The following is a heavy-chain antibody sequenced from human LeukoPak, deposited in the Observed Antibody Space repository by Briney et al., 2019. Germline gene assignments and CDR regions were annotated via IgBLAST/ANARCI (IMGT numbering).Heavy chain of an antibody. CDR2: IDYSGST. CDR1: GDSISHYY. D-gene: IGHD1-7*01. Sequence: SETLSLTCTVSGDSISHYYWSWIRQPPGKGLEWIASIDYSGSTNYNPSLKSRVTISVDTSKNQFSLKLSSVTAADTAVYYCARGAKQLELRGWFDPWGQGTLVTVSS. CDR3: ARGAKQLELRGWFDP. J-gene: IGHJ5*02. V-gene: IGHV4-59*01.